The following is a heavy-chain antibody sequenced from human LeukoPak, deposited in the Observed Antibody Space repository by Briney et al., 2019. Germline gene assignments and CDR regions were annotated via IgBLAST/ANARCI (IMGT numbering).Heavy chain of an antibody. J-gene: IGHJ3*01. V-gene: IGHV3-21*01. CDR2: ITSGRSYI. Sequence: PGGSLRLSCAASGFTFSTYTMNWVRQAPGKGLEWVASITSGRSYIYYADSVRGRFNIYRDNAKNSLYLQMNSLRAEDTAVYFCVKNSRYPVMADYAFDVWGQGTKVTVSS. D-gene: IGHD3-9*01. CDR3: VKNSRYPVMADYAFDV. CDR1: GFTFSTYT.